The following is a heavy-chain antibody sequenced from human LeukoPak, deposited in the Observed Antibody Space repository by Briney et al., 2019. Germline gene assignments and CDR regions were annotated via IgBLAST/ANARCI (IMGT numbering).Heavy chain of an antibody. J-gene: IGHJ4*02. CDR2: ISYDGSNK. D-gene: IGHD3-9*01. CDR3: AIVQTEDAIRYFDYAMADY. CDR1: GFTFSSYA. Sequence: GRSLRLSCAASGFTFSSYAMHWVRQAPGKGLERVAVISYDGSNKYYADSVKGRFTISRDNSKNTLYLQMNSLRAEDTAVYYCAIVQTEDAIRYFDYAMADYWGQGTLVTVSS. V-gene: IGHV3-30-3*01.